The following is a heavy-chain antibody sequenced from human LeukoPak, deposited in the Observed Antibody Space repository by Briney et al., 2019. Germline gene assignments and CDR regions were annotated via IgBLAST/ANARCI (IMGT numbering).Heavy chain of an antibody. Sequence: GGSLRLSCAASGFTFSSYAMSWVRQAPGKGLEWVSAISGSGGSTYYADSVKGRFTISRDNSKNTLYLQMNSLRPEDTAVYYCAKLHTVQLRLWFGELLSYFQHWGQGTLVTVSS. CDR1: GFTFSSYA. V-gene: IGHV3-23*01. CDR3: AKLHTVQLRLWFGELLSYFQH. D-gene: IGHD3-10*01. CDR2: ISGSGGST. J-gene: IGHJ1*01.